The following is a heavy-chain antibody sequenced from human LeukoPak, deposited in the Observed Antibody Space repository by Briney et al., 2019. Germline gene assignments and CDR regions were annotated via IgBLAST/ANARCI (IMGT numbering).Heavy chain of an antibody. V-gene: IGHV4-59*08. CDR3: ARHLSRDYFDAVYFQD. D-gene: IGHD2/OR15-2a*01. CDR1: GGSISSYY. J-gene: IGHJ1*01. CDR2: MHYGGST. Sequence: SETLSLTCTVSGGSISSYYWSWIRQPPGKGLEWIGYMHYGGSTNHNPSLKSRVTMSVDTSKNQFSLKLSSVTAADTAVYYCARHLSRDYFDAVYFQDWGQGTLVTVSS.